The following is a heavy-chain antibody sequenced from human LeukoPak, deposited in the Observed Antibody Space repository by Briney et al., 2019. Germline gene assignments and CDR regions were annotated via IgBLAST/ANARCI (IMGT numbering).Heavy chain of an antibody. J-gene: IGHJ4*02. CDR1: GGSISSGGYY. D-gene: IGHD3-10*01. CDR3: ARVRFGVLWFGEFDY. V-gene: IGHV4-31*03. Sequence: RSQTLSLTCTVSGGSISSGGYYWSWIRQHPGKGLEWIGYIYYSGSTYYNPSLKSRVTISVDTSKNQFSLKLSSVTAADTAVYYCARVRFGVLWFGEFDYWGQGTLVTVSS. CDR2: IYYSGST.